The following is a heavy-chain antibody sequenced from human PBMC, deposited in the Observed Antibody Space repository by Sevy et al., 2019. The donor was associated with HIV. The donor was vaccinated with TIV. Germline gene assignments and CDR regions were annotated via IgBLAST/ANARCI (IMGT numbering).Heavy chain of an antibody. J-gene: IGHJ4*02. D-gene: IGHD2-15*01. V-gene: IGHV1-18*01. CDR3: ARPYCSGGSCYRWYFDY. CDR2: ISAYNGNT. CDR1: GYTFISYG. Sequence: ASVKVSCKASGYTFISYGITWVRQAPGQGLEWMGWISAYNGNTNYAQKPQGRVTMTTDTSTSTAYMELRSLRSDDTAVYYCARPYCSGGSCYRWYFDYWGQGTLVTVSS.